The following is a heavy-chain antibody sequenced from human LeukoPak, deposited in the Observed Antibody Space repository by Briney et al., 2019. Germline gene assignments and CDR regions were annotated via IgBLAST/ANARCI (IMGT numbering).Heavy chain of an antibody. CDR3: ATSRGHPARFDP. J-gene: IGHJ5*02. CDR2: IYPGDSDT. D-gene: IGHD3-10*01. CDR1: GYSFTTYW. Sequence: GESLKISCKGSGYSFTTYWIAWVRQMPGKGLEWMGIIYPGDSDTRYSPSFQGQVTISADKFISTAYLRWSSLKASDTAMYYCATSRGHPARFDPWGQGTLVTVSS. V-gene: IGHV5-51*01.